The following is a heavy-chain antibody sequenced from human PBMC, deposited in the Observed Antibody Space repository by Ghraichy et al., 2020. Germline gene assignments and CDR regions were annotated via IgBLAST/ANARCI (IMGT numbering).Heavy chain of an antibody. CDR2: IYHSGST. Sequence: SETLSLTCAVSGYSISSGYYWGWIRQPPGKGLEWIASIYHSGSTYYNPPLKSRVTISVDTSKNQFSLKLTSVTSADTAVYYFVKAIAATGNNYYYYYMDVWGKGTTVTVSS. J-gene: IGHJ6*03. CDR3: VKAIAATGNNYYYYYMDV. V-gene: IGHV4-38-2*01. D-gene: IGHD6-13*01. CDR1: GYSISSGYY.